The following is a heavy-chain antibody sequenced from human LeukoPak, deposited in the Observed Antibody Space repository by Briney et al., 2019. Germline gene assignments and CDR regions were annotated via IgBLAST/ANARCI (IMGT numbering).Heavy chain of an antibody. Sequence: SETLSLTCTVSGGSINGYYWTWIRQPPGKGLEWIGYIYYSGSTNYNPSLKSQVTLSVHTSKNQFSLRLSSVTAADTAMYYCARRRLGDAFDVWGQGTMVAVSS. J-gene: IGHJ3*01. CDR3: ARRRLGDAFDV. V-gene: IGHV4-59*08. D-gene: IGHD3-16*01. CDR1: GGSINGYY. CDR2: IYYSGST.